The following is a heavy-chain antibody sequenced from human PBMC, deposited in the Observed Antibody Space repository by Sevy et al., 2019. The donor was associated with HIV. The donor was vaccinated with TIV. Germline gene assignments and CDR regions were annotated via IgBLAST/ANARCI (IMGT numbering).Heavy chain of an antibody. D-gene: IGHD5-12*01. CDR2: IIPIFGTA. CDR3: ARGGYSGYEGSPHGMAV. V-gene: IGHV1-69*13. CDR1: GGTFSSYA. J-gene: IGHJ6*02. Sequence: ASVKVSCKASGGTFSSYAISWVRQAPGQGLEWMGGIIPIFGTANYAQKFQGRVTITADESTSTAYMELSSLRSEDTAVYYCARGGYSGYEGSPHGMAVWGQGTTVTVSS.